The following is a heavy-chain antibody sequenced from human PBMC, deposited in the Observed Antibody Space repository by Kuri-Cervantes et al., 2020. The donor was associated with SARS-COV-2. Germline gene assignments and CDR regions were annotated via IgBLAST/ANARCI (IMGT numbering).Heavy chain of an antibody. V-gene: IGHV3-53*01. CDR1: GFIVISNS. J-gene: IGHJ6*02. CDR3: ASDTSSWSSDXYDMDV. CDR2: IYSXGGT. D-gene: IGHD2-2*01. Sequence: GGSLRLSCAASGFIVISNSMSWVRQAPGKGLEWVSVIYSXGGTHYADSVKGRFTISRDDSKNTLYLQMNSLRDEDTAVYYCASDTSSWSSDXYDMDVWGQGTTVTVSS.